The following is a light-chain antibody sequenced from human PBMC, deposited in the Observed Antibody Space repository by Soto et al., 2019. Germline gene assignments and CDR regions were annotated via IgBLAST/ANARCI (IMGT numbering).Light chain of an antibody. V-gene: IGKV1-NL1*01. CDR2: AAS. Sequence: DIQMTQSPSSLSASVGDRVTITCRASQGIGNYLAWYQQKPGKVPKLLIYAASSRATGIPDRFSGSGSGTDFTLTISRLEPEDFAVYYCHQYDSWTFGQGTKVDIK. CDR1: QGIGNY. CDR3: HQYDSWT. J-gene: IGKJ1*01.